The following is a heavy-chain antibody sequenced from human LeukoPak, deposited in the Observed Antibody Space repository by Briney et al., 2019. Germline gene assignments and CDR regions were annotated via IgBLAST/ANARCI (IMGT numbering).Heavy chain of an antibody. D-gene: IGHD2-2*01. V-gene: IGHV3-23*01. CDR1: GFIFSNYA. CDR2: ISNSGGST. CDR3: ANRGKYCSSTSCLGSAQVDY. Sequence: GGSLRLSCAVSGFIFSNYAMSWVRQAPGKGLGWVSVISNSGGSTYYADSVKGRFTISRDNSKNTLYLQMNSLRAEDTAVYYCANRGKYCSSTSCLGSAQVDYWGQGTLVTVSS. J-gene: IGHJ4*02.